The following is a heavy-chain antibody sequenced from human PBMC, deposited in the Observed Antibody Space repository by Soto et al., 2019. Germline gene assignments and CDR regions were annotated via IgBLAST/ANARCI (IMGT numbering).Heavy chain of an antibody. CDR2: INGDGSST. V-gene: IGHV3-74*01. CDR1: GFTFSNFW. Sequence: QLVESGGGLAQPGGSLRLSCAASGFTFSNFWMHWVRQAPGKGPVWVSRINGDGSSTSHADSVKGRFTISRDNAENTLFLQMSGLRAEDTAGYYCARAQLLPDDAFDAWGRGTVVTVSS. J-gene: IGHJ3*01. D-gene: IGHD2-2*01. CDR3: ARAQLLPDDAFDA.